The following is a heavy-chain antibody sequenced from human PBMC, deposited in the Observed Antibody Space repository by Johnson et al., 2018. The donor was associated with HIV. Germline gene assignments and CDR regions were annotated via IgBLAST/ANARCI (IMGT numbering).Heavy chain of an antibody. CDR2: ISRSGGTM. J-gene: IGHJ3*02. CDR1: GFTFSDYY. CDR3: ARDRELISFIDYDSSGYPWPGAFDI. V-gene: IGHV3-11*04. D-gene: IGHD3-22*01. Sequence: QVQLVESGGGLVKPGGSLRLSCAASGFTFSDYYMSWIRQAPGKGLEWVSYISRSGGTMYFADSVKARFTLSRYNAQNSLYLQMNSLRAQDTAVYDCARDRELISFIDYDSSGYPWPGAFDIWGQGTMVTVSS.